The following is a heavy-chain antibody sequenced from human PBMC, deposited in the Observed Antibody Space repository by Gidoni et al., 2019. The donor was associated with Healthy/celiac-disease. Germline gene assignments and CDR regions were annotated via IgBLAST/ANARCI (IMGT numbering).Heavy chain of an antibody. V-gene: IGHV3-21*06. CDR1: GFTFSSYS. CDR2: ISSSSSYI. Sequence: EVQLVQSGGGLVKPGGSLRLSCAASGFTFSSYSMNWVRQAPGKGLEWISSISSSSSYIYYADSVKGRFTISRDNDKNSLYLQMNSLRAEDTAVYYCARDRTSSSGWYGEIDYWGQGTLVTVSS. D-gene: IGHD6-19*01. J-gene: IGHJ4*02. CDR3: ARDRTSSSGWYGEIDY.